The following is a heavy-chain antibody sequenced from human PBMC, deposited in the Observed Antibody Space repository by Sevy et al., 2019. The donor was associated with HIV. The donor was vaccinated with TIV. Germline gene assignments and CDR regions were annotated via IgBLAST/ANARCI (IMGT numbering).Heavy chain of an antibody. CDR3: AKEGGHDSSIVDFQH. V-gene: IGHV3-23*01. D-gene: IGHD3-22*01. CDR1: GFTFSSYA. CDR2: IGGSGGST. J-gene: IGHJ1*01. Sequence: GGSLRLSCAASGFTFSSYAMSWVRQAPGKGLEWVSVIGGSGGSTYYADSVKGRFTISRDNSKNTLYLQLNSLRAEDTAVYYCAKEGGHDSSIVDFQHWGQGTLVTVSS.